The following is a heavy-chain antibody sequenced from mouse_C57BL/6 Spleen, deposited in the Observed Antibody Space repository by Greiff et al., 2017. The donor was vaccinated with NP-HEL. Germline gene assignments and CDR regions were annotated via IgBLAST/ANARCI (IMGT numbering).Heavy chain of an antibody. Sequence: VQLQQPGAELVRPGSSVKLSCKASGYTFTSYWMHWVKQRPIQGLEWIGNIDPSDSETHYNQKFKDKATLTVDKSSSTAYMQLSSRTSEDSAVYYCARNYGSPWYFDVWGTGTTVTVSS. CDR1: GYTFTSYW. CDR3: ARNYGSPWYFDV. V-gene: IGHV1-52*01. J-gene: IGHJ1*03. D-gene: IGHD1-1*01. CDR2: IDPSDSET.